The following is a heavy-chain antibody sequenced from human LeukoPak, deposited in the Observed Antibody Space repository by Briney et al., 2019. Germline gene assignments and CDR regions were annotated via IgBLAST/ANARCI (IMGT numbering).Heavy chain of an antibody. V-gene: IGHV4-34*01. CDR1: GGSFSGYY. CDR3: ARYSLHHYGDYHDAFDI. Sequence: SETLSLTCAVYGGSFSGYYWSWIRQPPGKGLEWIGEINHSGSTNYNPSLKSRVTISVDTSKNQFSLKLSSVTAADTAVYYCARYSLHHYGDYHDAFDIWGQGTMVTVSS. D-gene: IGHD4-17*01. J-gene: IGHJ3*02. CDR2: INHSGST.